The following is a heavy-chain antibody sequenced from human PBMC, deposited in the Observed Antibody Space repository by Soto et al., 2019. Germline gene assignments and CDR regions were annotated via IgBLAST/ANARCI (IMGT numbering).Heavy chain of an antibody. CDR1: GATITRRSYY. J-gene: IGHJ5*02. CDR2: IHSHSGST. D-gene: IGHD2-21*02. V-gene: IGHV4-39*07. CDR3: ARVTRVVVTGAIDNWFDP. Sequence: NPSESLSLTCAVSGATITRRSYYWAWIRQPPGKGLEWIASIHSHSGSTYYDPSLKGRVLISVDTSKNHFSLKLSSVTAADTAVYYCARVTRVVVTGAIDNWFDPWGQGTLVTVPS.